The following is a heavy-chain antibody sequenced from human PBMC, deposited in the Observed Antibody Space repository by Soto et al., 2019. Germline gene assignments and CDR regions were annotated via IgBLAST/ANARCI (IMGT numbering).Heavy chain of an antibody. CDR1: GFTFSSYG. Sequence: GGSLRLSCAASGFTFSSYGMHWVRQAPGKGLEWVAVISYDGSNKYYADSVKGRFTISRDNSKNTLYLQMNSLRAEDTAVYYCAKDASGCHDYWGQGTLVTVSS. CDR3: AKDASGCHDY. J-gene: IGHJ4*02. V-gene: IGHV3-30*18. CDR2: ISYDGSNK. D-gene: IGHD6-19*01.